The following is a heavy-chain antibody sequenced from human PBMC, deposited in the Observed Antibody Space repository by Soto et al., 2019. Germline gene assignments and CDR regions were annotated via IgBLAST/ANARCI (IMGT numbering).Heavy chain of an antibody. CDR1: GGTFSSYT. D-gene: IGHD6-6*01. CDR2: IIPILGIA. Sequence: ASVKVSCKASGGTFSSYTISWVRQAPGQGLEWMGRIIPILGIANYAQKFQGRVTITADKSTSTAYMELSSLRSEDTAVYYCARDPTARPRPAREDYWGQGTLVTVSS. V-gene: IGHV1-69*04. J-gene: IGHJ4*02. CDR3: ARDPTARPRPAREDY.